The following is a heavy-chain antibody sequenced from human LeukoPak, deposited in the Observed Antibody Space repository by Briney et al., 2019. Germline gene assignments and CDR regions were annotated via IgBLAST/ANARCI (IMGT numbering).Heavy chain of an antibody. D-gene: IGHD6-19*01. CDR2: ISYDGSNK. CDR3: ATDSSGWHQIDY. V-gene: IGHV3-30*04. Sequence: GGSLSLSCAASGFTFSSYAMHWVRQAPGKGLEWVAVISYDGSNKYYADSVKGRFTISRDNSKNTLYLQMNSLRAEDTAVYYCATDSSGWHQIDYWGQGTLVTVSS. CDR1: GFTFSSYA. J-gene: IGHJ4*02.